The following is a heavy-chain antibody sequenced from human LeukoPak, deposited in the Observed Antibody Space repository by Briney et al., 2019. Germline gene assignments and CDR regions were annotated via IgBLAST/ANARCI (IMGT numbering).Heavy chain of an antibody. CDR1: GFTFSSYG. Sequence: PGRSLRLSCAASGFTFSSYGMHWVRQAPGKGLEWVAVISYDGSNKYYADSEKGRFTISRDNSKNTLYLQMNSLRAEDTAVYYCAKDFGSYGFDYWGQGTLVTVSS. V-gene: IGHV3-30*18. J-gene: IGHJ4*02. D-gene: IGHD5-18*01. CDR2: ISYDGSNK. CDR3: AKDFGSYGFDY.